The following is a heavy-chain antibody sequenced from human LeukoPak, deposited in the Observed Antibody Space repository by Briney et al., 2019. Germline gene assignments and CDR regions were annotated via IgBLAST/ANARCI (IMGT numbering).Heavy chain of an antibody. V-gene: IGHV4-4*02. Sequence: SETLSLTCAVSGGSISSSNWWSWVRPPPGKGLEWSGEIYHSGSTNYNPSLKSRVIISIDKSNSQFSLKLNSVTAADTAVYYCARGSYGAFRCGDLDYWGQGTLVTVSS. D-gene: IGHD4-17*01. CDR3: ARGSYGAFRCGDLDY. CDR2: IYHSGST. CDR1: GGSISSSNW. J-gene: IGHJ4*02.